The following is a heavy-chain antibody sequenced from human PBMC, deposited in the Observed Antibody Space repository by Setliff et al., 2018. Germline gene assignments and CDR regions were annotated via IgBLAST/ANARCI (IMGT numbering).Heavy chain of an antibody. Sequence: PGGSLRLSCAASGFTFSTYWMSWVRQAPGKGLEWVANIKQDGGTTDYAAPVKGRFSISRDDSKNTVYLRMNSLKTEDTAVYYCTTGYISGYYIGHWGLGTLVTVSS. V-gene: IGHV3-15*01. CDR3: TTGYISGYYIGH. J-gene: IGHJ4*02. CDR2: IKQDGGTT. D-gene: IGHD6-19*01. CDR1: GFTFSTYW.